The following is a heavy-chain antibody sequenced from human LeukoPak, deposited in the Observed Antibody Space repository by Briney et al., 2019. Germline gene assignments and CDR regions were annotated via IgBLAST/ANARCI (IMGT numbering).Heavy chain of an antibody. J-gene: IGHJ4*02. CDR1: GFTFSNYY. CDR3: ARDKVTY. Sequence: PGGSLSLSCAASGFTFSNYYMSWVRQAPGKGLEWVAHINKDGSEKYYVDSVKGRFTISRDNAKNSLYLQMNSLRVEDTAVYYCARDKVTYWGRGTLVTVSS. V-gene: IGHV3-7*01. CDR2: INKDGSEK.